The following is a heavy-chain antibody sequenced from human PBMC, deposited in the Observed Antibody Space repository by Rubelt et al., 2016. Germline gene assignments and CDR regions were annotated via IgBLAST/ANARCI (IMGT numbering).Heavy chain of an antibody. J-gene: IGHJ4*02. Sequence: QVQLVQSGAEVKKPGASVKVSCKVSGYTFTELSMHWVRQAPGKGLEWTGGLDPEAGETIYAQRFQGRVTMTEDTSTGTAYMERSSLRSEDTAVYYCATGQYSSGCDYWGQGTLVTVSS. CDR2: LDPEAGET. V-gene: IGHV1-24*01. D-gene: IGHD6-19*01. CDR1: GYTFTELS. CDR3: ATGQYSSGCDY.